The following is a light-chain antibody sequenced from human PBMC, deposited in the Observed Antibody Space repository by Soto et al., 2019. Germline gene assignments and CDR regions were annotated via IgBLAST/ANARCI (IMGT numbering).Light chain of an antibody. CDR2: STD. Sequence: QSVLTQPPSASGTPGHRVVISCSGGSSNIGTNTVNWYQQLPGTAPKLLMHSTDQRPPEVPDRCSGSKSGTSDSLAISGLRSEEEAGYYCAAWDDSLGGHVVFGGGTKLTVL. V-gene: IGLV1-44*01. CDR1: SSNIGTNT. J-gene: IGLJ2*01. CDR3: AAWDDSLGGHVV.